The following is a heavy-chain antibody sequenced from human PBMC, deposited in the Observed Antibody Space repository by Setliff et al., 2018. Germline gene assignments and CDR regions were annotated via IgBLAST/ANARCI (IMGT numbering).Heavy chain of an antibody. CDR3: ARASRFGTIKYRGDYYMDV. Sequence: GASVKVSCKASGCTFTTYAISWMRQAPGQGLEWMGWINTNTGNPSYAQGFTGRFVFSLDTSVSTAYLQISSLKAEDTALYYCARASRFGTIKYRGDYYMDVWGKGTTVTVSS. D-gene: IGHD3-10*01. V-gene: IGHV7-4-1*02. J-gene: IGHJ6*03. CDR2: INTNTGNP. CDR1: GCTFTTYA.